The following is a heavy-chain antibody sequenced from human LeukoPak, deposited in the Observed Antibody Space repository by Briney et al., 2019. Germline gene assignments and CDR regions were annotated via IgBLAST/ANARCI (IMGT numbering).Heavy chain of an antibody. V-gene: IGHV4-61*01. D-gene: IGHD6-13*01. Sequence: SETLSLTCSVSGYSISSAYYWGWIRQPPGKGLEWIGYIYYSGSTNYNPSLKSRVTISVDTSKNQFSLKLSSVTAADTAVYYCARDVSGYSSSWYKGVGWFDPWGQGTLVTVSS. CDR3: ARDVSGYSSSWYKGVGWFDP. CDR2: IYYSGST. CDR1: GYSISSAYY. J-gene: IGHJ5*02.